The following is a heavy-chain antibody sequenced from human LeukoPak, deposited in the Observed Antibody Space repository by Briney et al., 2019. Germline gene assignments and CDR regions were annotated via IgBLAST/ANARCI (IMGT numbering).Heavy chain of an antibody. J-gene: IGHJ4*02. V-gene: IGHV3-53*01. CDR3: ARGRDGYNYYDY. D-gene: IGHD5-24*01. Sequence: GGSLRLSCAASGFTVSSNYMSWVRQAPGKGLEWVSVIYSGGSTYYADSVKGRFTISRDNSKNTLYFQMNSLRAEDTAVYYCARGRDGYNYYDYWGQGTLVTVSS. CDR2: IYSGGST. CDR1: GFTVSSNY.